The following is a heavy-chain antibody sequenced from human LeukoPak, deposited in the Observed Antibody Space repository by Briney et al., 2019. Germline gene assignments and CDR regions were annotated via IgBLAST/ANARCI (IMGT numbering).Heavy chain of an antibody. CDR1: GFTFRNYL. V-gene: IGHV3-74*01. D-gene: IGHD5-24*01. CDR2: IGQDETKA. J-gene: IGHJ3*01. Sequence: GGSLRLSCAVSGFTFRNYLMHWVRQAPGQGLVWVSRIGQDETKAYADSVKGRFTVSRDNAKNMMYLQLNGLRAEDTAVYFCGRGGDGIDVWGQGTTVIVSS. CDR3: GRGGDGIDV.